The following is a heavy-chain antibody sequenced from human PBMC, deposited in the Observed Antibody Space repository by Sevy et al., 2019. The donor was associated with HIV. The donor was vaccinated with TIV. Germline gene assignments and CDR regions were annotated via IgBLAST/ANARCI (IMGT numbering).Heavy chain of an antibody. D-gene: IGHD4-4*01. V-gene: IGHV1-69*13. CDR1: GGTFSSYA. CDR2: IIPIFGTA. Sequence: ASVKVSCKASGGTFSSYAISWVRQAPGQGLEWMGGIIPIFGTANYAQTFQGRVTITADESTSTAYMELSSLRSEDTAVYYCARGGSNYAFDYWGQGTLVTVSS. J-gene: IGHJ4*02. CDR3: ARGGSNYAFDY.